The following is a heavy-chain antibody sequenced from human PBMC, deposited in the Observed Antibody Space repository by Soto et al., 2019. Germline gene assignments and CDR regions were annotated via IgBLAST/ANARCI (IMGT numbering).Heavy chain of an antibody. V-gene: IGHV4-59*07. CDR2: IYDSGST. Sequence: QVQLQESGPGLVKPSDTLSLTCTVSNDSISRHYWSWIRQPPGKGLEWIGYIYDSGSTNYNPSLKSRVTMSVDTSKNQFSLKLTSVTAADTAVYYCATTILYYFDYWGQGALVTVSS. CDR3: ATTILYYFDY. J-gene: IGHJ4*02. D-gene: IGHD2-2*01. CDR1: NDSISRHY.